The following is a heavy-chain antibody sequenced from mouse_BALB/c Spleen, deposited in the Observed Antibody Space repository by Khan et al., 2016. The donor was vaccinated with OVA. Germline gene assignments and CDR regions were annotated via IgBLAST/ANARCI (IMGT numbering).Heavy chain of an antibody. Sequence: QVQLQQSGPELVKPGASVKMSCKASGYTFSDYVINGVRQRTGEGLEWIGQIYPGSGSTYYNDKLKGKATLTADKSSNTAYMQLSSLTSEDSAVYFCARSGYGSLVYWGQGTTLTVSS. CDR1: GYTFSDYV. D-gene: IGHD1-1*01. V-gene: IGHV1-77*01. J-gene: IGHJ2*01. CDR2: IYPGSGST. CDR3: ARSGYGSLVY.